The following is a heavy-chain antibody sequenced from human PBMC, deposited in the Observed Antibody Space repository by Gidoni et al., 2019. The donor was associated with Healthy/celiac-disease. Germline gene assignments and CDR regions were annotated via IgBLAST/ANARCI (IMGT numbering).Heavy chain of an antibody. Sequence: QVQLVESGGGVVQPGRSLRLSCAASGFTFSSYGMHWVRQAPGKGLEWVAVISYDGSNKYYADSVKGRFTISRDNSKNTLYLQMNSLRAEDTAVYYCANPAVPAAHYWGQGTLVTVSS. V-gene: IGHV3-30*18. CDR1: GFTFSSYG. CDR2: ISYDGSNK. CDR3: ANPAVPAAHY. J-gene: IGHJ4*02. D-gene: IGHD2-2*01.